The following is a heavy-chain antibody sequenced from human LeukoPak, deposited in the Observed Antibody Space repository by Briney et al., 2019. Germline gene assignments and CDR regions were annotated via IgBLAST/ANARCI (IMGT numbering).Heavy chain of an antibody. CDR1: LDFTTSNF. V-gene: IGHV4-4*02. D-gene: IGHD1-14*01. CDR2: IHRSGSP. J-gene: IGHJ4*02. CDR3: AREILGGFNPGAY. Sequence: SETLSLTCTVSLDFTTSNFWSWVRQPPGKGLEWIGEIHRSGSPNYNPSLQSRVTISIDRSRNQIVLELSSVTAADTAVYYCAREILGGFNPGAYWGQGILVTVSS.